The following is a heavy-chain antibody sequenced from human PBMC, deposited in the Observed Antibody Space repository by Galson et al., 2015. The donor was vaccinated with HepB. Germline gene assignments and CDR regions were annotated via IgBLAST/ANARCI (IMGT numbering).Heavy chain of an antibody. D-gene: IGHD6-6*01. CDR1: GFTFSSYG. Sequence: SLRLSCAASGFTFSSYGMHWVRQAPGKGLEWVAVIWYDGSNKYYADSVKGRFTISRDNSKNTLYLQMNSLRAEDTAVYYCARRIAARPGGNYYMDVWGKGTTVTVSS. J-gene: IGHJ6*03. CDR2: IWYDGSNK. CDR3: ARRIAARPGGNYYMDV. V-gene: IGHV3-33*01.